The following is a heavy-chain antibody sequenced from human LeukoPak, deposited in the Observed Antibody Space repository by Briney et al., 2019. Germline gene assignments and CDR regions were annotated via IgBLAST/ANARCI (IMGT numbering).Heavy chain of an antibody. V-gene: IGHV4-38-2*02. J-gene: IGHJ3*02. Sequence: SETLSLTCTVSGYSISSGYYWGWIRQPPGKGLEWIGSIYHSGSPYYNPSLKSRVTISVDTSKNQFSLKLSSVTAADTAVYYCASAHISGSYWEDAFDIWGQGTMVTVSS. CDR2: IYHSGSP. D-gene: IGHD1-26*01. CDR1: GYSISSGYY. CDR3: ASAHISGSYWEDAFDI.